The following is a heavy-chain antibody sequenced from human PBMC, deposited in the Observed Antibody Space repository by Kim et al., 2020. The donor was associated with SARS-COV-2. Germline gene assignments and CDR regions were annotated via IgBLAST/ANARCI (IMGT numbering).Heavy chain of an antibody. Sequence: SETLSLTCAVYGGSFSGYYWSWIRQPPGKGLEWIGEINHSGSTNYNPSLKSRVTISVDTSKNQFSLKLSSVTAADTAVYYCARLRWDRNYYDYGRDVWGQGTTFTVS. D-gene: IGHD4-17*01. J-gene: IGHJ6*02. V-gene: IGHV4-34*01. CDR1: GGSFSGYY. CDR2: INHSGST. CDR3: ARLRWDRNYYDYGRDV.